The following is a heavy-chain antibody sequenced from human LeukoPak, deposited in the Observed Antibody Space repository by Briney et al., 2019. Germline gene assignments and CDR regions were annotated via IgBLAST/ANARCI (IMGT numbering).Heavy chain of an antibody. CDR3: ATYYYDSSGYSYYFDY. CDR1: GGSISSGGYS. D-gene: IGHD3-22*01. Sequence: PSETLSLTCAVSGGSISSGGYSWSCIRQPPGKGLEWIGYIYHSGSTYYNPSLKSRVTISVDTSKNQFSLKLSSVTAADTAVYYCATYYYDSSGYSYYFDYWGQGTLVTVSS. V-gene: IGHV4-30-2*05. CDR2: IYHSGST. J-gene: IGHJ4*02.